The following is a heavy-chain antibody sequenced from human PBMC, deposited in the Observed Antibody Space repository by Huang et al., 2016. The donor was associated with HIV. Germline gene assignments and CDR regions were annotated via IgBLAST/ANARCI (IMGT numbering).Heavy chain of an antibody. V-gene: IGHV4-34*02. J-gene: IGHJ1*01. D-gene: IGHD2-21*02. CDR2: INHMVIA. CDR1: GCSFSGYQ. CDR3: ARGLRFCRGGDCFPTHFQH. Sequence: QVRLEQWGEGLLKPSETLSLTCAEYGCSFSGYQWTWIRQCPGKGLEWIGEINHMVIATSNPSPSTRVPIPGDLSTNQFSLKMTSLTVTDTAVYFCARGLRFCRGGDCFPTHFQHWSQG.